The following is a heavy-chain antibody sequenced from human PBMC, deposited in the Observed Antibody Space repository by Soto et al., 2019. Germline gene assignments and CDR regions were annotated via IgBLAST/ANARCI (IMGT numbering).Heavy chain of an antibody. V-gene: IGHV3-74*01. CDR1: GFTFSSYW. CDR2: INSDGSST. D-gene: IGHD2-21*02. J-gene: IGHJ6*02. CDR3: ARVDLDCGGDCYYYYYYGMDV. Sequence: EVQLVESGGGLVQPGGSLRLSCAASGFTFSSYWMHWVRQAPGKGLVWVSRINSDGSSTSYADSVKGRFTISRDNAKNTLYLQMNSLRAEDTAVYYCARVDLDCGGDCYYYYYYGMDVWGQGTTVTVSS.